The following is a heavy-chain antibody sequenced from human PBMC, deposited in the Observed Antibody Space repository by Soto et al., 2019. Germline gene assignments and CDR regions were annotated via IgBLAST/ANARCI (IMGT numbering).Heavy chain of an antibody. Sequence: GGSLRLSCAASGFTFSSYSMSWVRLAPGKGLEWVSSISGSGGSTYYADSVKGRFTISRDNSKNTLYVQMNRLRAEDTAVYYCAKGQLGAISPLRYWGQRTLVIFSS. V-gene: IGHV3-23*01. CDR1: GFTFSSYS. CDR2: ISGSGGST. D-gene: IGHD1-26*01. J-gene: IGHJ4*02. CDR3: AKGQLGAISPLRY.